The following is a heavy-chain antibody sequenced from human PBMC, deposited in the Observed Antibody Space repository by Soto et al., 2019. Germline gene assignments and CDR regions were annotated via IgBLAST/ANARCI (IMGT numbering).Heavy chain of an antibody. V-gene: IGHV4-59*01. Sequence: QVQLQESGPGLVKPSETLSLTCTVSGGSISSYYWSWIRPPPGKGLEWGGHIYYSGSTNYNPSLMGRVTISVDTSKNQFSLKLSSVTAADTSVYYCARGRGGWFINQLLNAFDIWGQGTMVTVSS. CDR3: ARGRGGWFINQLLNAFDI. CDR2: IYYSGST. J-gene: IGHJ3*02. D-gene: IGHD2-2*01. CDR1: GGSISSYY.